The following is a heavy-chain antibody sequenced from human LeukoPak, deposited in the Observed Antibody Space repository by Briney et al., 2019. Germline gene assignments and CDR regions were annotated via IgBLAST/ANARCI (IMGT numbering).Heavy chain of an antibody. CDR1: GYTFTSYY. Sequence: ASVKVSCKASGYTFTSYYMHWVRQAPGQGFEWMGIINPSGGSTSYAQKFQGRVTMTRDTSTSTVYMELSSLRSEDTAVYYCARVIAAAGTFDYWGQGTLVTVSS. CDR2: INPSGGST. CDR3: ARVIAAAGTFDY. J-gene: IGHJ4*02. V-gene: IGHV1-46*01. D-gene: IGHD6-13*01.